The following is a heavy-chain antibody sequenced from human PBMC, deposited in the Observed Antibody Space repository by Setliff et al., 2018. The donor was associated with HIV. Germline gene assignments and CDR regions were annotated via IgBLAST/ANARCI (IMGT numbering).Heavy chain of an antibody. CDR2: IIPILGIA. V-gene: IGHV1-69*10. CDR3: ERDLDYDSSGYHSIGL. CDR1: GGTFSSYA. Sequence: GASVKVSCKASGGTFSSYAISWVRQAPGQGLEWMGGIIPILGIANYTQKFQGRVTITADESTSTAYMELSSLRSEDTAVYYCERDLDYDSSGYHSIGLWGQGTLVTVSS. D-gene: IGHD3-22*01. J-gene: IGHJ1*01.